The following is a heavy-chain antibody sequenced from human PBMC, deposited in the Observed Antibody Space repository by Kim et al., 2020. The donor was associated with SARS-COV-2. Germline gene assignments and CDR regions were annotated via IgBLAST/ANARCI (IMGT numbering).Heavy chain of an antibody. Sequence: ASVKVSCKTSGYSFPDSFMHWVRQAPGQGLEWMGRISPNNGDTSYAQKFQGRVTMTRDTSISTAYMELSRLRSDDTAVYYCAKDLSSTEAEGDAFDIWGQGTLVTDSS. CDR3: AKDLSSTEAEGDAFDI. D-gene: IGHD2-15*01. V-gene: IGHV1-2*06. CDR1: GYSFPDSF. J-gene: IGHJ3*02. CDR2: ISPNNGDT.